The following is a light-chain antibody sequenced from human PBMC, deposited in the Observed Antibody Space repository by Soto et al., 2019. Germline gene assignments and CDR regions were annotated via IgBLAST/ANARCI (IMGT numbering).Light chain of an antibody. CDR1: NSDVGRYNS. CDR3: SSYTSSSTLV. Sequence: QSALTQPHSVSGSPGQSVTISCTGTNSDVGRYNSVSWYQQLPGKAPQLIISAVRQRPSGVPDRFSGSKSGNTASLTISGLHTEDEADYYCSSYTSSSTLVFGGGTKLTVL. CDR2: AVR. V-gene: IGLV2-11*01. J-gene: IGLJ3*02.